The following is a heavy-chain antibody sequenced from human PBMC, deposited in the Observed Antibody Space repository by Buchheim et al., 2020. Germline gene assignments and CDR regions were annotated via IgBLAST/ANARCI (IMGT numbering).Heavy chain of an antibody. V-gene: IGHV3-72*01. Sequence: EVQLVESGGGLVQPGGSLRLSCAASGFSFSDHYMDWVRQAPGKGLEWVGRIRNKFDSYTTEYAASVKGRFVISRDDSENSLYLQMNSLKTEDTAVYYCARGHYYDSSGFQQDNLDMWGQGT. D-gene: IGHD3-22*01. J-gene: IGHJ3*02. CDR1: GFSFSDHY. CDR2: IRNKFDSYTT. CDR3: ARGHYYDSSGFQQDNLDM.